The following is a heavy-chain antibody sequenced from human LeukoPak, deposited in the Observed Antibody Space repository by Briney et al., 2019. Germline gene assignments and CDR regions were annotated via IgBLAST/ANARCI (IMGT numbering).Heavy chain of an antibody. V-gene: IGHV3-11*06. CDR1: GFTFTDYY. CDR3: ARGGVCSNGWSDY. Sequence: KTGGSLRLSCAASGFTFTDYYMNWIRQAPGKGLEWISYISSGSTYTNYADSVKGRFTISRDNAENSLYLQMNSLRAEDTAVYYCARGGVCSNGWSDYWGRGTLVTVSS. D-gene: IGHD6-19*01. J-gene: IGHJ4*02. CDR2: ISSGSTYT.